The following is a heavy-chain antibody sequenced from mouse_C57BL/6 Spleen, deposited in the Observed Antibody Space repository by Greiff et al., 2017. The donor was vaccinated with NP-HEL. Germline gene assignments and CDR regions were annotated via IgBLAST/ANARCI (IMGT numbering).Heavy chain of an antibody. Sequence: EVMLVESGGGLVQPGGSLKLSCAASGFTFSDYYMYWVRQTPEKRLEWVAYISNGGGSTYYPDTVKGRFTISRDNAKNTLYLQMSRLKSEDTAMYYCARQRDYGYFDYWGQGTTLTVSS. J-gene: IGHJ2*01. CDR2: ISNGGGST. CDR3: ARQRDYGYFDY. D-gene: IGHD1-1*01. V-gene: IGHV5-12*01. CDR1: GFTFSDYY.